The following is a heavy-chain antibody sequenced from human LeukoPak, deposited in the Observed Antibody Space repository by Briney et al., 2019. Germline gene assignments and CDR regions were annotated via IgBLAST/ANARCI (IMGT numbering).Heavy chain of an antibody. Sequence: ASVKVSCKASGGTFSSYAISWVRQATGQGLEWMGWMNPNSGNTGYAQKFQGRVTITRNTSISTAYMELSSLRSEDTAVYYCVRYDFWSGYYYWGQGTLVTVSS. CDR3: VRYDFWSGYYY. CDR1: GGTFSSYA. D-gene: IGHD3-3*01. CDR2: MNPNSGNT. J-gene: IGHJ4*02. V-gene: IGHV1-8*03.